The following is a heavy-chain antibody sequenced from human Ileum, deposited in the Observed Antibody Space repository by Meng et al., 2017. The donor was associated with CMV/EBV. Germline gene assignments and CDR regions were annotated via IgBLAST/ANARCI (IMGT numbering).Heavy chain of an antibody. CDR2: IYYSGGT. J-gene: IGHJ4*02. CDR3: ASGDSLRAVDF. CDR1: GASISRSTYY. Sequence: LPLQESGPGLVKPSETLPLTCTVSGASISRSTYYWGWIRQPPGKGLEWIGSIYYSGGTYYNPSLKSRVTISVDTSKNQFSLKLNSVTAADTAVYYCASGDSLRAVDFWGQGTLVTVSS. V-gene: IGHV4-39*07. D-gene: IGHD2-21*02.